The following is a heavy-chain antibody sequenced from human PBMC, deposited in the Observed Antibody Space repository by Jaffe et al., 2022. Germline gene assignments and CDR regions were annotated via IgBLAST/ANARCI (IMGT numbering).Heavy chain of an antibody. V-gene: IGHV4-61*02. J-gene: IGHJ3*02. CDR3: ARDRARYSSSWYDAFDI. D-gene: IGHD6-13*01. CDR1: GGSISSGSYY. CDR2: IYTSGST. Sequence: QVQLQESGPGLVKPSQTLSLTCTVSGGSISSGSYYWSWIRQPAGKGLEWIGRIYTSGSTNYNPSLKSRVTISVDTSKNQFSLKLSSVTAADTAVYYCARDRARYSSSWYDAFDIWGQGTMVTVSS.